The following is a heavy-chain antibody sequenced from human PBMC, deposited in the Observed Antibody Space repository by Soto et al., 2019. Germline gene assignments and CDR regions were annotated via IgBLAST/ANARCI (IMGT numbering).Heavy chain of an antibody. CDR2: IKEDGSEK. CDR1: GFTFSNYW. D-gene: IGHD2-8*02. J-gene: IGHJ4*02. Sequence: EVQLVESGGGLVQPGGSLRLSCVPSGFTFSNYWMSWVRQAPGKGLEWVANIKEDGSEKYYVGSVEGRFTISRDNAKNSLYLQMNSLRAEDTAIYYCARDLVTPIDYWGQGILVTVSS. CDR3: ARDLVTPIDY. V-gene: IGHV3-7*01.